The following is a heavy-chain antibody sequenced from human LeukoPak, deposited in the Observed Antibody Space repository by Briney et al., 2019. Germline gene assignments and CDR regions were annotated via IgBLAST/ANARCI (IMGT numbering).Heavy chain of an antibody. CDR1: GFTFTSSA. CDR3: AAEDGQLRAFDI. J-gene: IGHJ3*02. CDR2: IVVGSGNT. Sequence: ASVKVSCKASGFTFTSSAVQWVRQAREQRLEWIGWIVVGSGNTNYAQKFQERVTITRDMSTSTAYMELSSLRSEDTAVYYCAAEDGQLRAFDIWGQGTMVTVSS. D-gene: IGHD2-2*01. V-gene: IGHV1-58*01.